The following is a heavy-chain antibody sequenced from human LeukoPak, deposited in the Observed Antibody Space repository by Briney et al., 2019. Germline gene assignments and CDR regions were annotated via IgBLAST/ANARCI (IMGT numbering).Heavy chain of an antibody. Sequence: KTGGTLRLYSAASGFTFSAYYMNWVRQAPGKGLEWVSSISSSSTYIKYADSVKGRFTISRDNAKNSLYLQMNSLRAEDTAVYYCARGKWSTRHWGQGTLVTVSS. J-gene: IGHJ4*02. D-gene: IGHD2-15*01. CDR3: ARGKWSTRH. V-gene: IGHV3-21*01. CDR2: ISSSSTYI. CDR1: GFTFSAYY.